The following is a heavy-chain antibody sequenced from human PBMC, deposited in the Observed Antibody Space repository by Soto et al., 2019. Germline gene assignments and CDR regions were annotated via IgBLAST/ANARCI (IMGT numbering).Heavy chain of an antibody. V-gene: IGHV4-4*07. Sequence: QVQLQESGPGLVKPSETLSLTCTVSGGSISSYSWSWIRQPAGKGLEWIGRIYTSGSTNYNPSLKSRVTMSVDTSRNQFSLKLSSVTAADTAVYYCARDLRVHAPPDSYYYGMAVWGQGTTVTVSS. CDR1: GGSISSYS. CDR3: ARDLRVHAPPDSYYYGMAV. CDR2: IYTSGST. D-gene: IGHD2-2*01. J-gene: IGHJ6*02.